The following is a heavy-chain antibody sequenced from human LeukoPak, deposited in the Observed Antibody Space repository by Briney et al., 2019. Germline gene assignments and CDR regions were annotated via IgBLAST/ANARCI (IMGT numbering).Heavy chain of an antibody. CDR2: TYYRSKWYN. CDR3: ARSKAAAPYYYYGMDV. D-gene: IGHD6-13*01. V-gene: IGHV6-1*01. CDR1: GDSVSSNSAA. J-gene: IGHJ6*02. Sequence: SQALSLTCAISGDSVSSNSAAWNWIRQSPSRGLEWLGRTYYRSKWYNDYAVSVKSRITINPDTSKNQFSLQLNSVTPEDTAVYYCARSKAAAPYYYYGMDVWGQGTTVTVSS.